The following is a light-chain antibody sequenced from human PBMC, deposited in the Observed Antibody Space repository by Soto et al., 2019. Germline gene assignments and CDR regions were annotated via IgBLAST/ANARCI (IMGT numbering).Light chain of an antibody. Sequence: QSALTQPPSVSGSPGQSVTISCTGTSSDIGTYNRVSWYQQTPGTAPKLIIFEVSLRPSGVPDRSSGSKSGNTASLTISGLQAEDEADYYCSSYTTRSSFYVFGAGTKVTVL. CDR2: EVS. CDR1: SSDIGTYNR. V-gene: IGLV2-18*02. J-gene: IGLJ1*01. CDR3: SSYTTRSSFYV.